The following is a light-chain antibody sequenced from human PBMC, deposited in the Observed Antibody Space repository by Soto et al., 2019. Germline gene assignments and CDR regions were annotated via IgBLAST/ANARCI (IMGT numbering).Light chain of an antibody. Sequence: DIQMTQSPSSLSASVGDRVTITCQASQDIRNYLNWYQQEPGKAPNLLIYDASNLRAGVPSRFSGSGSGTEFTFTINSLQPEDIATYYCQHYDHLPPLSFGGGTKVEI. CDR1: QDIRNY. CDR3: QHYDHLPPLS. V-gene: IGKV1-33*01. J-gene: IGKJ4*01. CDR2: DAS.